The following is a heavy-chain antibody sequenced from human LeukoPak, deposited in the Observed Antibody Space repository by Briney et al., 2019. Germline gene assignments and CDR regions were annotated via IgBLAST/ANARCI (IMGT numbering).Heavy chain of an antibody. D-gene: IGHD2-21*02. Sequence: ASVKVSCKASGYTLISYGISWVRQAPGQGLEWMGWISGYNGNTNYAQNLQGRVTMTTDTSTSTAYMELRSLRSDDTAVYYCARGLGVVTAQSEQPKPRYFDLWGRGTQVTVSS. CDR2: ISGYNGNT. V-gene: IGHV1-18*01. J-gene: IGHJ2*01. CDR1: GYTLISYG. CDR3: ARGLGVVTAQSEQPKPRYFDL.